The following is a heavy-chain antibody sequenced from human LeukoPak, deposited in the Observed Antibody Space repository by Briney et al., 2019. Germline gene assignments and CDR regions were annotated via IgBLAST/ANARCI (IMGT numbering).Heavy chain of an antibody. CDR1: GFTFSTYG. CDR3: AKILSDYDSRGFEDY. CDR2: ISDDRSNK. V-gene: IGHV3-30*18. J-gene: IGHJ4*02. Sequence: TGRSLRLSCAASGFTFSTYGMHGVRQGPGKGLEGVAVISDDRSNKYYGDSVKGRFITSRDNSKNTLYLQMNSLRAEDTAVYYCAKILSDYDSRGFEDYWGQGTLVTVSS. D-gene: IGHD3-22*01.